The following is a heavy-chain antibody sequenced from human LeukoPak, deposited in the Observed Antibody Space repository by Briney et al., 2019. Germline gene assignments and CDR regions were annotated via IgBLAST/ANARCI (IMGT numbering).Heavy chain of an antibody. J-gene: IGHJ6*02. Sequence: PGGSLRLSCAASGFTVSSHDMHWVRQTTGRGLEWVSVIGTNADTHYPGSVKGRFTISRENAENSLYLQMTSLRAGDTAVYYCARGSGWGMDVWGQGTTVTVSS. V-gene: IGHV3-13*04. CDR2: IGTNADT. CDR1: GFTVSSHD. D-gene: IGHD3-10*01. CDR3: ARGSGWGMDV.